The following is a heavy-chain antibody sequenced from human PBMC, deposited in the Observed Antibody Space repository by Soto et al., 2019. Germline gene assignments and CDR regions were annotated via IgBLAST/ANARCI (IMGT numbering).Heavy chain of an antibody. Sequence: GGSLRLSCAASGLIFSDYAMSLVRQAPGKGLEWVSYISGSGSTIYYADSVKGRFTISRDNAKNSLYLQMNSLRAEDTAVYYCARLKLDYDILTGYFFDYWGQGTLVTVSS. CDR2: ISGSGSTI. CDR3: ARLKLDYDILTGYFFDY. J-gene: IGHJ4*02. D-gene: IGHD3-9*01. CDR1: GLIFSDYA. V-gene: IGHV3-11*01.